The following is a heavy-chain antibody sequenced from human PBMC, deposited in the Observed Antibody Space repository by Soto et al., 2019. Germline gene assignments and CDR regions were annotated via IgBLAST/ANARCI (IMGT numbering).Heavy chain of an antibody. Sequence: ASVKVSCKASGYTFTNYAIHWVRQAPGQRLEWMGWINAGNGNTKYSQKFQDRVTITRDTSASTVYMALSSLRFEDTAVYYCAREQQLDTGNFDYWGRGTLVT. CDR2: INAGNGNT. CDR3: AREQQLDTGNFDY. V-gene: IGHV1-3*01. CDR1: GYTFTNYA. D-gene: IGHD1-1*01. J-gene: IGHJ4*02.